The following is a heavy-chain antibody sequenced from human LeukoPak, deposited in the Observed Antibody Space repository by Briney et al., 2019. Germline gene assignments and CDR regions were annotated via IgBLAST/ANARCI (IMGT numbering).Heavy chain of an antibody. Sequence: ASVKVSCKASGYTLTSYYIHWVRQAPGQGLEWMGIINPNGGTTSYARKFQGRVSMTRDTSTSTVYMDLSSLKSEDTAVYYRARIVPGIAAAGFDYWGQGTLVTVSS. CDR2: INPNGGTT. CDR1: GYTLTSYY. J-gene: IGHJ4*02. V-gene: IGHV1-46*01. CDR3: ARIVPGIAAAGFDY. D-gene: IGHD6-13*01.